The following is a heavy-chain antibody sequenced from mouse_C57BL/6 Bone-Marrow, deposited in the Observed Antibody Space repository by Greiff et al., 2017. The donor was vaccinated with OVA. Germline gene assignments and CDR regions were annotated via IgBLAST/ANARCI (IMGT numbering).Heavy chain of an antibody. CDR2: IDPSDSYT. D-gene: IGHD1-1*01. V-gene: IGHV1-69*01. CDR1: GYTFTSYW. J-gene: IGHJ4*01. CDR3: ARDYGSSHYYAMDY. Sequence: VKLQQPGAELVMPGASVKLSCKASGYTFTSYWMHWVKQRPGQGLEWIGEIDPSDSYTNYNQKFKGKSTLTVDKSSSTAYMQLSSLTSEDSAVYYCARDYGSSHYYAMDYWGQGTSVTVSS.